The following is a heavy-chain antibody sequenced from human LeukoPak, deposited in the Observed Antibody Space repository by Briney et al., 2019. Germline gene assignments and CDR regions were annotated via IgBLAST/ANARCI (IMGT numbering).Heavy chain of an antibody. V-gene: IGHV4-38-2*01. CDR2: IYHSGST. CDR3: ARVRRYCSSTSCYAIDY. J-gene: IGHJ4*02. D-gene: IGHD2-2*01. CDR1: GYSISSGYY. Sequence: SETLSPTCAVSGYSISSGYYWGWIRQPPGKGLEWIGSIYHSGSTYYNPSLKSRVTISVDTSKNQFSLKLSSVTAADTAVYYCARVRRYCSSTSCYAIDYWGQGTLVTVSS.